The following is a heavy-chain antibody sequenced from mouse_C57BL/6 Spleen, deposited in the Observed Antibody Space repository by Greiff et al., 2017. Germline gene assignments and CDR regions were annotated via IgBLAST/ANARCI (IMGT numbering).Heavy chain of an antibody. V-gene: IGHV1-26*01. CDR2: INPNNGGT. CDR3: ATFDYGAWFAY. J-gene: IGHJ3*01. D-gene: IGHD2-4*01. CDR1: GYTFTDYN. Sequence: VQLQQSGPELVKPGASVKISCKASGYTFTDYNMNWVKQSHGKSLEWIGDINPNNGGTSYNQKFKGKATLTVDKSSSTAYMELRSLTSEDPAVYYCATFDYGAWFAYWGQGTLVTVSA.